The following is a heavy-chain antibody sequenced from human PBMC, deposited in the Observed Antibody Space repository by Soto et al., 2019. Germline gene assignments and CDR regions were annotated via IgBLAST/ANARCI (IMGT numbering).Heavy chain of an antibody. V-gene: IGHV3-30-3*01. CDR1: GFTFSSYA. CDR2: ISYDGSNK. Sequence: QVQLVESGGGVVQPGRSLRLSCAASGFTFSSYAMHWVRQAPGKGLEWVAVISYDGSNKYYADSVKGRFTISRDNSKNTLYLQMNSLRAEDTAVYYCASGGYSYGYDYYGMDVWGQGTTVTVYS. J-gene: IGHJ6*02. CDR3: ASGGYSYGYDYYGMDV. D-gene: IGHD5-18*01.